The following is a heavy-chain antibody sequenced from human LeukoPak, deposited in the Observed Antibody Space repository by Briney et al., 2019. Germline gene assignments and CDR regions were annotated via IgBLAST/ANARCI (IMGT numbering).Heavy chain of an antibody. Sequence: GGSLRLSCAASGFTFSSYEMNWVRQAPGKGLEWVSYISSSSSTIYYADSVKGRFTISRDNAKNSLYLQMNSLRAEDTAVYYCARDRYSSSLYFDYWGQGNLVTVSS. CDR1: GFTFSSYE. CDR2: ISSSSSTI. D-gene: IGHD6-6*01. V-gene: IGHV3-48*01. CDR3: ARDRYSSSLYFDY. J-gene: IGHJ4*02.